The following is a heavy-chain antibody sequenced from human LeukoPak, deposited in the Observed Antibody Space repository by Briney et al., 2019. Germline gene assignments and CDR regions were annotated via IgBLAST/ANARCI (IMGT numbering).Heavy chain of an antibody. V-gene: IGHV4-39*01. CDR1: GGSISSSNCY. D-gene: IGHD3-10*01. CDR2: IYYSGST. J-gene: IGHJ4*02. Sequence: KPSETLSLTCTVSGGSISSSNCYWGWVRQPPGKGWEWIGNIYYSGSTHYNPSLKSRVTISVDTSTNQFSLRLSSVTAADTAVYYCARREYGSGIDWGQGTLVIVSS. CDR3: ARREYGSGID.